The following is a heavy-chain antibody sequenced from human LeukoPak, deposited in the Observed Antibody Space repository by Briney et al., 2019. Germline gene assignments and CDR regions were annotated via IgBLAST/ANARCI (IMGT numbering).Heavy chain of an antibody. Sequence: EASVKVSCKASGYTFTSYGISWVRQAPGQGLEWIGWIHSNNGNTNYAQRLQGRVTMTTDPSTSTAYMELRSLRSDDTAVYYCARHIVVVREYYYFGMDVWGQGTTVTVSS. D-gene: IGHD2-15*01. J-gene: IGHJ6*01. CDR2: IHSNNGNT. CDR3: ARHIVVVREYYYFGMDV. V-gene: IGHV1-18*01. CDR1: GYTFTSYG.